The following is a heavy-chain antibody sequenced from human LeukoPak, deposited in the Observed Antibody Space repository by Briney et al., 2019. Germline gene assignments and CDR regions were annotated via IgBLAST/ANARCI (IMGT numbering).Heavy chain of an antibody. Sequence: GALRLSCAASGFAFRTYEMNWVRQAPGKGLEWVAVISYDGSNIYYVDSVKGRFTISRDNSENTLYLQMNSLRAEDTAVYYCAKEFRSIVVVNYWGQGTLVTVSS. CDR3: AKEFRSIVVVNY. J-gene: IGHJ4*02. CDR1: GFAFRTYE. V-gene: IGHV3-30*18. D-gene: IGHD3-22*01. CDR2: ISYDGSNI.